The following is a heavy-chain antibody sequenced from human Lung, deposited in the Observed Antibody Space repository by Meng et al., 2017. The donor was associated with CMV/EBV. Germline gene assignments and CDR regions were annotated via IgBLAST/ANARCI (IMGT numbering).Heavy chain of an antibody. CDR2: IKQDATEA. J-gene: IGHJ4*02. Sequence: ESXKISXVASGFTFGHYWMSWVRRSPARGLEWVANIKQDATEARYADSTKGRFTISRDNTRRAVSLEMNSLRVEDSAVYYCARVLCDDSTCFNGLDFWGQGTPVTVSS. CDR1: GFTFGHYW. D-gene: IGHD2-2*01. CDR3: ARVLCDDSTCFNGLDF. V-gene: IGHV3-7*01.